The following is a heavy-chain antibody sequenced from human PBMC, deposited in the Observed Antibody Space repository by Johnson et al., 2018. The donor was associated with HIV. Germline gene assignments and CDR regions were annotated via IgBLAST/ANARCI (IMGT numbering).Heavy chain of an antibody. J-gene: IGHJ3*02. CDR3: AKDLFTEREDDAFDI. D-gene: IGHD1-26*01. V-gene: IGHV3-33*06. CDR1: GFTFSSYG. Sequence: QVQLVESGGGVVQPGRSLRLSCVASGFTFSSYGMHWVRQAPGKGLEWVAVIWYDGSNKYYADSVKGRFTISRDNSKNTLYLQMNSLRAEDTAVYYCAKDLFTEREDDAFDIWGQGAMVTVSS. CDR2: IWYDGSNK.